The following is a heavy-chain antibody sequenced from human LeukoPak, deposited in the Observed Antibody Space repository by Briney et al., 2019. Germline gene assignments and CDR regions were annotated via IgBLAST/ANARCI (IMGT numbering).Heavy chain of an antibody. V-gene: IGHV3-30*02. CDR3: AKSGGMTTVSYFDY. Sequence: PGGSLRLSCAASGFTFSSYGMHWVRQAPGKGLEWVAFIRYDGSNKYYADSVKGRFTISRDNSKNTLCLQMNSLRAEDTAVYYCAKSGGMTTVSYFDYWGQGTLVTVSS. J-gene: IGHJ4*02. CDR2: IRYDGSNK. CDR1: GFTFSSYG. D-gene: IGHD4-17*01.